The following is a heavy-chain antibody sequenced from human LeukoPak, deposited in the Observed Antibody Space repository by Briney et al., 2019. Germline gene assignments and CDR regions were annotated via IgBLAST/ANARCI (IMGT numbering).Heavy chain of an antibody. V-gene: IGHV4-34*01. CDR1: GGSFSGYY. Sequence: SETLSLTCAVYGGSFSGYYWSWIRQPPGKGLEWIGEINHSGSTNHNPSLKSRVTISVDTSKDQFSLKLSSVTAADTAVYYCARVKRFVKAARQRNYYYYYMDVWGKGTTVTVSS. CDR3: ARVKRFVKAARQRNYYYYYMDV. D-gene: IGHD6-6*01. J-gene: IGHJ6*03. CDR2: INHSGST.